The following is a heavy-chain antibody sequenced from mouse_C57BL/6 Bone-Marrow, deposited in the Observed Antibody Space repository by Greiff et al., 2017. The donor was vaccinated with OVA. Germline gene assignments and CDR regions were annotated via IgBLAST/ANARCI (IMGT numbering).Heavy chain of an antibody. CDR2: IHPNSGST. CDR3: ARLGGSRAMDY. Sequence: QVQLQQPGAELVKPGASVKLSCKASGYTFTSYWMHWVKQRPGQGLEWIGMIHPNSGSTNYNEKFKSKSTLTVDKSSSTAYMKLSSLTSEDSAVYYCARLGGSRAMDYWGQGTSVTVSS. CDR1: GYTFTSYW. J-gene: IGHJ4*01. D-gene: IGHD1-1*01. V-gene: IGHV1-64*01.